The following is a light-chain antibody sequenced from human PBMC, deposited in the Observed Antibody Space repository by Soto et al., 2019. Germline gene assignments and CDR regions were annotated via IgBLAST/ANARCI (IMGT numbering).Light chain of an antibody. J-gene: IGLJ1*01. Sequence: QSALTQPPSVSGSPGQSITISCTGSSSDVGAYNFVSWYQHHPGKAPKLILYEVTTRPSGVSSRFSGSKSGNTASLTISGLQAEDEAEYYCSSYTNINTRACVFGTGTKLTVL. CDR3: SSYTNINTRACV. CDR2: EVT. V-gene: IGLV2-14*01. CDR1: SSDVGAYNF.